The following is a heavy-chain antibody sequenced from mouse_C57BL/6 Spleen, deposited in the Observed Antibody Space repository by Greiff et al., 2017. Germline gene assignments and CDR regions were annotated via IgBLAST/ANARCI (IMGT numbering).Heavy chain of an antibody. CDR2: IHPNSGST. CDR1: GYTFTSYW. CDR3: AREGDYRGFDY. V-gene: IGHV1-64*01. Sequence: VQLQQPGAELVKPGASVKLSCMASGYTFTSYWMHWVKQRPGQGLEWIGMIHPNSGSTNYNEKFKSKATLTVDKSSSTAYMQLSSLTSEDSAVYYCAREGDYRGFDYWGQGTTLTVSS. J-gene: IGHJ2*01. D-gene: IGHD1-1*02.